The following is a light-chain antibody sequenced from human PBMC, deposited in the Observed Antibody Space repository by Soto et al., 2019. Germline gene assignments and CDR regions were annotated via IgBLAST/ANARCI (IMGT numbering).Light chain of an antibody. CDR1: GSNIGAGFD. J-gene: IGLJ2*01. Sequence: QSVLTQPPSLSGAPGQNIIISCTGGGSNIGAGFDVHWYQQLPGTAPKLLISGNTTRPSGVPDRFSGSKSGTSASLVITGLQAEDEADDYCQSYDTGLSGPVVFGGGTKLTVL. CDR3: QSYDTGLSGPVV. V-gene: IGLV1-40*01. CDR2: GNT.